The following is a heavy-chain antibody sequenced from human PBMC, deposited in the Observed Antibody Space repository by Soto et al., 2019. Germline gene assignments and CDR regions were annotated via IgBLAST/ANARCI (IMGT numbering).Heavy chain of an antibody. CDR1: GGTFSSYA. CDR3: ARGGYSYGSDYGMDV. J-gene: IGHJ6*02. CDR2: IIPIFGTA. Sequence: ASVKVSCKASGGTFSSYAISWVRQAPGQGLEWMGGIIPIFGTANYAQKFQGRVTITADESTSTAYMELSSLRSEDTAVYYCARGGYSYGSDYGMDVWGPGTTVTVSS. D-gene: IGHD5-18*01. V-gene: IGHV1-69*13.